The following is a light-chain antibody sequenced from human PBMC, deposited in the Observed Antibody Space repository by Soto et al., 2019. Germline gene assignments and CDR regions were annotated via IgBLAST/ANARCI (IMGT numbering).Light chain of an antibody. Sequence: DLPLTQSPSFLSASVGDRVTITCRASQGSSSDLGWYQQAPGQAPKLLIYGASTLQSGVPSRFSGSGSGTAFTLTISSVQPEDVATYFCQQLTTYPAFGGGTKVE. V-gene: IGKV1-9*01. CDR1: QGSSSD. J-gene: IGKJ4*01. CDR3: QQLTTYPA. CDR2: GAS.